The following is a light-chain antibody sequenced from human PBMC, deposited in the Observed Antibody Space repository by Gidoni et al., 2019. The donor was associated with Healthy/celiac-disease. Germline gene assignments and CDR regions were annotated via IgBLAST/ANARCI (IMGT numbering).Light chain of an antibody. CDR3: QVWDSSRDRYWV. CDR1: NSGSKS. V-gene: IGLV3-21*02. CDR2: DDS. J-gene: IGLJ3*02. Sequence: SYLLPQPPSHSVAPGQTARITCGGNNSGSKSVHWYQQKPGQAPVLVVYDDSERPSGIPERFSGSNYGNTATLTISRVEAGDEADYYCQVWDSSRDRYWVFGGGTKLTVL.